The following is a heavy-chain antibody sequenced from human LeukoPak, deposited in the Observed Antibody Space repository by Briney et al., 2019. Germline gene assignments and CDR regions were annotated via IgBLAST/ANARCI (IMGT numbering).Heavy chain of an antibody. Sequence: GGSLRLSCVASGFTFSNDAMTWVRQAPGKGLEWVSAISGSGDNTFYADSVKVRFTSSRDNSKSTLYLQMHSLRAEDTAIYYCAKGDDSVTSPSYWGQGTLVTVSS. V-gene: IGHV3-23*01. D-gene: IGHD2-15*01. CDR3: AKGDDSVTSPSY. J-gene: IGHJ4*02. CDR1: GFTFSNDA. CDR2: ISGSGDNT.